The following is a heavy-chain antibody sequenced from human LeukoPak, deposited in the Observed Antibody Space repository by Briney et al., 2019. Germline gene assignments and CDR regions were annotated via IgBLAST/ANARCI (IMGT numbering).Heavy chain of an antibody. V-gene: IGHV4-34*01. Sequence: PSETLSLTCAVYGGSFSGYYWSWIRQPPGKGLEWIGEINHSGSTNYNPPLKSRVTISVDTSKNQFSLKLSSVTAADTAVYYCARGYCSSTNRYYYYGMDVWGQGTTVTVSS. CDR1: GGSFSGYY. CDR3: ARGYCSSTNRYYYYGMDV. J-gene: IGHJ6*02. CDR2: INHSGST. D-gene: IGHD2-2*01.